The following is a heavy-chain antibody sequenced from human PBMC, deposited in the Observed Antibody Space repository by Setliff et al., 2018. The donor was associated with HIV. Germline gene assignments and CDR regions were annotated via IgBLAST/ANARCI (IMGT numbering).Heavy chain of an antibody. Sequence: TSETLSLTCAVSGNSIGSGYYWGWIRQPPGKGLEWIASIYYNGNIYYNPSLKSRVTITMDTSKNQFSLKLSSVTAADTAVYPCVRHLSEMATVDHWGQGTLVTVSS. V-gene: IGHV4-38-2*01. CDR3: VRHLSEMATVDH. CDR1: GNSIGSGYY. CDR2: IYYNGNI. J-gene: IGHJ4*02.